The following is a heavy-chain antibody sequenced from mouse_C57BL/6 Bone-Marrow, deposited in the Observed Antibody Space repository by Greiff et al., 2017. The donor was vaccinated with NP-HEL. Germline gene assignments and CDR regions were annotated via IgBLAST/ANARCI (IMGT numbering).Heavy chain of an antibody. J-gene: IGHJ2*01. CDR2: IDPEDGET. CDR1: GFNIKDYY. D-gene: IGHD1-1*01. CDR3: ARMRGYGREDY. V-gene: IGHV14-2*01. Sequence: VQLQQSGAELVKPGASVKLSCTASGFNIKDYYMHWVKQRTEQGLEWIGRIDPEDGETKYAPNFQGKATITADTSSNTAYLQLSSLTSEDTAVYYCARMRGYGREDYWGQGTTLTVSS.